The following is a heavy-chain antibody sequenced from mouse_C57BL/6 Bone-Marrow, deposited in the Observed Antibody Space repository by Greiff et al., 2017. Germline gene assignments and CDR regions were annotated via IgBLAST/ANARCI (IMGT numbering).Heavy chain of an antibody. D-gene: IGHD1-1*02. Sequence: EVMLVESGGDLVKPGGSLKLSCAASGFTFSSYGMSWVRQTPDKRLEWVATISSCGSYTYYPDSVKGRFTISRDNAKNTLYMQLSSLKSEDTAMYYCARRGVAVPGFAYWGQGTLVTVSA. CDR1: GFTFSSYG. CDR3: ARRGVAVPGFAY. J-gene: IGHJ3*01. V-gene: IGHV5-6*02. CDR2: ISSCGSYT.